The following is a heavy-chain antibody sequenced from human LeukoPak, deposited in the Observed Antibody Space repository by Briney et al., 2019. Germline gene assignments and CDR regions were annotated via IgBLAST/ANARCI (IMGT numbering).Heavy chain of an antibody. J-gene: IGHJ1*01. CDR2: IDPSDSYT. CDR3: AGAGIAVAGNAEYFQH. V-gene: IGHV5-10-1*01. D-gene: IGHD6-19*01. CDR1: GYSFTSYW. Sequence: GESLRISCKGSGYSFTSYWISWVRQMPGKGLEWMGRIDPSDSYTNYSPSFQGHVTISADKSISTAYLQWSSLKATDTAMYYCAGAGIAVAGNAEYFQHWGQGTLVTVSS.